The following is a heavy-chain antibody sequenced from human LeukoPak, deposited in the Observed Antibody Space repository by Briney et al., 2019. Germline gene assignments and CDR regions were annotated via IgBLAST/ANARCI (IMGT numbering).Heavy chain of an antibody. J-gene: IGHJ4*02. Sequence: SETLSLTCTVSGGSISSSSYYWGWIRQPPGKGLEWIGSIYYSGSTYYNPSLKSRVIISVDTSNNQFSLKLNSVTAADTAVYYCARHADTYYYDSSGLYWGQGTLVTVSS. D-gene: IGHD3-22*01. CDR1: GGSISSSSYY. V-gene: IGHV4-39*01. CDR2: IYYSGST. CDR3: ARHADTYYYDSSGLY.